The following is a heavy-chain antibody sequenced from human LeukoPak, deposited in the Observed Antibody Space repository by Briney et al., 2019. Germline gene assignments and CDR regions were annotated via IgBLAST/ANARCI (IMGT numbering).Heavy chain of an antibody. CDR2: IIPIFGTA. V-gene: IGHV1-69*06. Sequence: SVKVSCKASNYTFTSHDISWVRQAPGQGLEWMGGIIPIFGTANYAQKFQGRVTITADKSTSTVYMELSSLRSEDTAVYYCARDVYHGSGSPYLDYWGQGTLVTVSS. CDR3: ARDVYHGSGSPYLDY. J-gene: IGHJ4*02. CDR1: NYTFTSHD. D-gene: IGHD3-10*01.